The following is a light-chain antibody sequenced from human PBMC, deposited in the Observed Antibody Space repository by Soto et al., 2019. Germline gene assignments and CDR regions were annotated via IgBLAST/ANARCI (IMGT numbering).Light chain of an antibody. J-gene: IGKJ5*01. CDR3: QQYYSTPIT. CDR2: WAS. CDR1: QSVLYSSNNKNY. V-gene: IGKV4-1*01. Sequence: DIVMTRSPDSLAVSLGERATINCKSSQSVLYSSNNKNYLAWYQQKPGQPPKLLIYWASTRESGVPDRFSGSGSGTVFTLTISSLQAEDVAVSYCQQYYSTPITFGQGTRLEIK.